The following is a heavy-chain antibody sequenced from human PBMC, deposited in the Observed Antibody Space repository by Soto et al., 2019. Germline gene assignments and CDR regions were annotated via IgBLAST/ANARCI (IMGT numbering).Heavy chain of an antibody. J-gene: IGHJ6*02. CDR2: IIPIFRTT. D-gene: IGHD6-13*01. Sequence: QVQLVQSGAEVKKPGSSVKVSCEASGGTFNSHVISWVRQAPGQGLEWMGGIIPIFRTTNYAQKFQGRLTXXAXQSTRTAYMELSGLRSDDTAVYYCARPYSSSLENSYYYAVDVWGQGTTVTVSS. CDR1: GGTFNSHV. CDR3: ARPYSSSLENSYYYAVDV. V-gene: IGHV1-69*12.